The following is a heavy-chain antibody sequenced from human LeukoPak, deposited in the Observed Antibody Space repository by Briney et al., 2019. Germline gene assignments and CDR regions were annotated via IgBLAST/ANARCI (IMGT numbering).Heavy chain of an antibody. D-gene: IGHD2-2*01. CDR3: ARVQPATDQLGLDWYFDL. Sequence: SETLSLTCAVYGGSFSGYYWSWIRQPPGKGLEWIGEINHSGSTNYNPSLKSRVTISVDTSKNQFSLKLSSVTAADTAVYYCARVQPATDQLGLDWYFDLWGRGTLVTVSS. V-gene: IGHV4-34*01. CDR2: INHSGST. CDR1: GGSFSGYY. J-gene: IGHJ2*01.